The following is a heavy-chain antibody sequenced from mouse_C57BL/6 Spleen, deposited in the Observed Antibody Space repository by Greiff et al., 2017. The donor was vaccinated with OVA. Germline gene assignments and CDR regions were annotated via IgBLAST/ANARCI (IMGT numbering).Heavy chain of an antibody. D-gene: IGHD1-1*01. CDR3: ARERALLLMDY. V-gene: IGHV1-53*01. CDR1: GYTFTSYW. CDR2: INPSNGGT. J-gene: IGHJ4*01. Sequence: QVQLKEPGTELVKPGASVKLSCKASGYTFTSYWMHWVKQRPGQGLEWIGNINPSNGGTNYNEKFKSKATLTVDKSSSTAYMQLSSLTSEDSAVYYCARERALLLMDYWGQGTSVTVSS.